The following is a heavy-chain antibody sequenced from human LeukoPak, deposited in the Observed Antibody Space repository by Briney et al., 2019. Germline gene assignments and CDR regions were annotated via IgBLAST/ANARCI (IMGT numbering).Heavy chain of an antibody. CDR2: INSDGGST. Sequence: GGSLRLSCAASGFTFSSYWMHWVRHAPGKGLEWVSRINSDGGSTTYADSVKGRFTISRDNAKNTMYLQMSSLRADDSAVYYCGRGGLTGQMAAFDYWGQGALVPSP. V-gene: IGHV3-74*01. D-gene: IGHD3-9*01. J-gene: IGHJ4*02. CDR1: GFTFSSYW. CDR3: GRGGLTGQMAAFDY.